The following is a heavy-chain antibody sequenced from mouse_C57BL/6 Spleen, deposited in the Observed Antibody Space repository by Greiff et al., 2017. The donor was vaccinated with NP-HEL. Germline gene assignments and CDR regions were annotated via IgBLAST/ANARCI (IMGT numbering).Heavy chain of an antibody. CDR3: ARGLLLRHYFDY. D-gene: IGHD1-1*01. CDR2: IYPGSGST. J-gene: IGHJ2*01. V-gene: IGHV1-55*01. Sequence: QVQLQQPGAELVKPGASVKMSCKASGYTFTSYWITWVKQRPGQGLEWIGDIYPGSGSTNYNEKFKSKATLTVDTSSSTAYMQLSSLTSEDSAVYYCARGLLLRHYFDYWGQGTTLTVSS. CDR1: GYTFTSYW.